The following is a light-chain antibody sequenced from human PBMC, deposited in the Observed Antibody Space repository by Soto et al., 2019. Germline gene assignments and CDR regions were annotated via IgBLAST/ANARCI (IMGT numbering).Light chain of an antibody. Sequence: DIQMTQSPSTLSASVVDRVTITCRASQSISSWLAWYQQKPGKAPKLLIYKASTFKSGVPSRFSGSVSGTDFTLTISRLEPEDFAVYYCQQYGSSGTFGQGTNVDIK. CDR3: QQYGSSGT. CDR2: KAS. J-gene: IGKJ1*01. V-gene: IGKV1-5*03. CDR1: QSISSW.